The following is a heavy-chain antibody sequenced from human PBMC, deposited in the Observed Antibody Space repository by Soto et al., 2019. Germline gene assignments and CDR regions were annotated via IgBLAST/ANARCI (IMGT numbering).Heavy chain of an antibody. J-gene: IGHJ4*02. CDR2: IYWDDDK. V-gene: IGHV2-5*02. CDR3: AHRTGYGALFDY. CDR1: GFSLSTSGVS. D-gene: IGHD4-17*01. Sequence: QITLKESGPTLVKPTQTPTLTCPFSGFSLSTSGVSVGWVRPPPVRALEWLAPIYWDDDKHYSPSLKSRLTITKDTAKNQVVLTMTNMDPVETATYYCAHRTGYGALFDYAGQGTLVTVSS.